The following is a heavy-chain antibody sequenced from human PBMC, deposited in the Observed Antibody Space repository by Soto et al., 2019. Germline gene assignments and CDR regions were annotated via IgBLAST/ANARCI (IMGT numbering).Heavy chain of an antibody. D-gene: IGHD3-3*01. CDR1: GGSISSGGYY. CDR3: ARVPTWSGYLFRYYYGMDV. CDR2: IYYSGST. Sequence: QVQLQESGPGLVKPSQTLSLTCTVSGGSISSGGYYWSWIRQHPGKGLEWIGYIYYSGSTYNNPSLKSRVTISVDTSKNQFSLKLSSVTAADTAVYYCARVPTWSGYLFRYYYGMDVWGQGTTVTVSS. V-gene: IGHV4-31*03. J-gene: IGHJ6*02.